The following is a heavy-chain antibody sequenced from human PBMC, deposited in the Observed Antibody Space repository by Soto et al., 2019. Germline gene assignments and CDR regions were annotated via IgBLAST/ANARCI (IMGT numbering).Heavy chain of an antibody. CDR1: GGTFSSYT. J-gene: IGHJ4*02. Sequence: QVQLVQSGAEVKKPGSSVKVSCKASGGTFSSYTISWVRQAPGQGLEWMGRIIPILGIANYAQKFQGRVTITADKSTSPAYMELSSLRSEDTAVYYCARSIMITFGGVIVDATGFDYWGQGTLVTVSS. CDR3: ARSIMITFGGVIVDATGFDY. CDR2: IIPILGIA. V-gene: IGHV1-69*02. D-gene: IGHD3-16*02.